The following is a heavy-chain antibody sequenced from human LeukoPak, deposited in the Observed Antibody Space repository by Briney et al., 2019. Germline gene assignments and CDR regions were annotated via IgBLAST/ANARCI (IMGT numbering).Heavy chain of an antibody. D-gene: IGHD5/OR15-5a*01. CDR1: GFSFNTFA. CDR2: ISDDGSKK. CDR3: ARDWSAAVYAPFDY. J-gene: IGHJ4*02. V-gene: IGHV3-30*04. Sequence: PGGSLRLSCAASGFSFNTFAMHWVRQAPDKGLEWVAVISDDGSKKYHADSVKGRFTISRDNSENTLYLQMKSPRHEDTAVYYCARDWSAAVYAPFDYWGQGTLVTVSS.